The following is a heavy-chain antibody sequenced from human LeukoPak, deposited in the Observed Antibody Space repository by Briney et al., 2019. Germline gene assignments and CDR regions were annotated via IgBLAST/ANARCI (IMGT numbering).Heavy chain of an antibody. CDR1: GFTFSSYE. CDR2: ISSSGSTI. J-gene: IGHJ4*02. Sequence: GGSLRLSCAASGFTFSSYEMNWVRQAPGKGLEWVSYISSSGSTIYYADSMKGRFTISRDNAKNSLYLQMNSLRAEDTAVYYCARNSGSYYPYWGQGTLVTVSS. D-gene: IGHD1-26*01. CDR3: ARNSGSYYPY. V-gene: IGHV3-48*03.